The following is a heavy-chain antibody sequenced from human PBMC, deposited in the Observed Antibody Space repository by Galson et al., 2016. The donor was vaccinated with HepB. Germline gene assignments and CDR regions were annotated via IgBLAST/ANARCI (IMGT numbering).Heavy chain of an antibody. V-gene: IGHV3-30*03. D-gene: IGHD3-10*01. CDR3: ATSVLYFYGSGTLSEY. CDR1: GINFNIYG. Sequence: CLRLSCAASGINFNIYGIHWVRQAPGKGLEWVAVISYDGSKTYYADSVKGRFTISRDNSKNTLYLDMHSLRPEDTAVYYCATSVLYFYGSGTLSEYWGQGTLVAVSS. J-gene: IGHJ4*02. CDR2: ISYDGSKT.